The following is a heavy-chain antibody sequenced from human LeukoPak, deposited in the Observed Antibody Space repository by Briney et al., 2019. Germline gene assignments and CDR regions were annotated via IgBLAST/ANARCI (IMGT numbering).Heavy chain of an antibody. CDR2: ITAYNGNT. CDR1: GYTFTNFG. CDR3: ARERPPSSSGYYDY. V-gene: IGHV1-18*01. J-gene: IGHJ4*02. Sequence: ASVKVSCKASGYTFTNFGITWVRQAPGQGLEWVGWITAYNGNTNYAQKVQGRVTMTTDTSTSTAYMELRSLRSDDTAVYYCARERPPSSSGYYDYWAQGTLVTVSS. D-gene: IGHD3-22*01.